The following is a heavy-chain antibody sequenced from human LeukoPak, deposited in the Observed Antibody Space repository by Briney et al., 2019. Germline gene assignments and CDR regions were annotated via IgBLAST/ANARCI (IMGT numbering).Heavy chain of an antibody. V-gene: IGHV3-23*01. CDR2: ISGSGGST. CDR1: GFTFSSYA. CDR3: AKGVVATRLVD. Sequence: GGSLRLSCAAFGFTFSSYAMSWVRQAPGKGLEWVSAISGSGGSTYYADSVKGRFTISRDNSKNTLYLQMNSLRAEDTAVYYCAKGVVATRLVDWGQGTLVTVSS. D-gene: IGHD5-12*01. J-gene: IGHJ4*02.